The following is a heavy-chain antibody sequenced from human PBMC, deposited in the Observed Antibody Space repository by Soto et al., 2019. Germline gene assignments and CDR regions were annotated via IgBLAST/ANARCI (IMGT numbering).Heavy chain of an antibody. J-gene: IGHJ6*02. CDR1: GFSVSSNY. V-gene: IGHV3-53*04. CDR3: ARDPRIAADDHGDYDMDV. CDR2: IYSGDNT. Sequence: PGGSLRLSCAASGFSVSSNYMSWVRQAPGKGLEWVSVIYSGDNTYYADSVKGRFTISRHNSKNTLYLQMDSLRAEDTAVYYCARDPRIAADDHGDYDMDVWGQGTTVTSP. D-gene: IGHD6-13*01.